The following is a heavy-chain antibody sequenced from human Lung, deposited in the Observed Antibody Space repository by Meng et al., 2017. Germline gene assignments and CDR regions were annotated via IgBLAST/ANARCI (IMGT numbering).Heavy chain of an antibody. CDR1: AYTFPDYY. CDR3: ARDEDISAAGKLFGDY. Sequence: RVQVGAEGKRAGASVQATCKHAAYTFPDYYIHWERRAPGQGLEWMGRINPKSGDTHYAQRFQGRVTMTGDTSISTAYMELSGLRSDDTAMYYCARDEDISAAGKLFGDYWGQGTLVTVSS. J-gene: IGHJ4*02. D-gene: IGHD6-13*01. V-gene: IGHV1-2*06. CDR2: INPKSGDT.